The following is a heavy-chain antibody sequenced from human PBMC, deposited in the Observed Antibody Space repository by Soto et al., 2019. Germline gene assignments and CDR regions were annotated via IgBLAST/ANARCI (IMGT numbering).Heavy chain of an antibody. CDR2: IDASSTHI. CDR1: GFSFSTYN. CDR3: VRQQYDFLVDP. V-gene: IGHV3-21*01. J-gene: IGHJ5*02. D-gene: IGHD3-16*01. Sequence: EVQLVESGGGLVKPGGSLRLSCAASGFSFSTYNMNLVRQAPGKGLEWVSSIDASSTHIYYADSVKGRFTISRDNGKSSLYLQMDSLRAEDTALYYCVRQQYDFLVDPWGQGTLVTVSS.